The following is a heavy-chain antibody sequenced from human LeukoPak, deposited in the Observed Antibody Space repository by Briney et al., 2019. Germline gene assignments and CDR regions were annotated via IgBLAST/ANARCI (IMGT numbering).Heavy chain of an antibody. CDR3: ARGRGSSGYYHEGEWFDP. J-gene: IGHJ5*02. Sequence: SETLSLTCSVSGGSITPYYWSWIRQPPGKGLEWIGYIFYSGSINFNPSLKSRVTMSVDTSKNQFSLNLSSVTAADTAVYYCARGRGSSGYYHEGEWFDPWGQGTLVTVSS. CDR2: IFYSGSI. CDR1: GGSITPYY. D-gene: IGHD3-22*01. V-gene: IGHV4-59*01.